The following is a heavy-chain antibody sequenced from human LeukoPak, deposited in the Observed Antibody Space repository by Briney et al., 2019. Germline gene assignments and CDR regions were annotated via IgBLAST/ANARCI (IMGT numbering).Heavy chain of an antibody. CDR2: IGIDSGNT. CDR3: ARDYKYAFDN. Sequence: GSLRLSCAASGFTFSDYSMNWVRQAPGKGLEWISYIGIDSGNTNYADSVKGRFTISGNKAKNSLYLQMNSLRVEDTAVYYCARDYKYAFDNWGQGTLVTVSS. D-gene: IGHD5-24*01. CDR1: GFTFSDYS. V-gene: IGHV3-48*01. J-gene: IGHJ4*02.